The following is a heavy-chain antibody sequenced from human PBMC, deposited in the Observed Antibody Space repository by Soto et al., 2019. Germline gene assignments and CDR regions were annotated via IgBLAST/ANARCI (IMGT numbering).Heavy chain of an antibody. CDR3: ARHHPGTTTVTTNWFDP. Sequence: SETLSLTCTVSGGSISSSSYYWGWIRQPPGKGLEWIGSIYYSGSTYYNPSLKSRVTISVDTSKNQFSLKLSSVTAADTAVYYCARHHPGTTTVTTNWFDPWGQGTLVTVSS. J-gene: IGHJ5*02. V-gene: IGHV4-39*01. D-gene: IGHD4-4*01. CDR1: GGSISSSSYY. CDR2: IYYSGST.